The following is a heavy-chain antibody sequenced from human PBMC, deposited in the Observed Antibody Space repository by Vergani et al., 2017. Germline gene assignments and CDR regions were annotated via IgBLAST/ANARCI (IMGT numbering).Heavy chain of an antibody. CDR2: ISAYNGNT. J-gene: IGHJ4*02. D-gene: IGHD1-26*01. Sequence: QVQLVKSGAEVKKPGASVKVSCKASGYPFTSYGISWVRPATGQGLEWMGWISAYNGNTNYAQKLQGRVTMTTDTSTSTAYMELRSLRSDDTAVYYCARDPIVGATSEFDYWGQGTLVTVSS. CDR1: GYPFTSYG. CDR3: ARDPIVGATSEFDY. V-gene: IGHV1-18*01.